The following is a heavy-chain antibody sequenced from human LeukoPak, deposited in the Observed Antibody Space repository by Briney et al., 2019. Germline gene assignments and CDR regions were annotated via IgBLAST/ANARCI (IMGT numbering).Heavy chain of an antibody. J-gene: IGHJ3*02. CDR3: ARGGTYDI. V-gene: IGHV3-33*01. CDR2: IWYDGSNK. CDR1: GFTFNNYD. Sequence: PGGSLRLSCATSGFTFNNYDMHWVRQAPGKGLDWVAFIWYDGSNKYHTDSVKGRFTISRDNAKNSLYLQMNSLRVEDTAVYFCARGGTYDIWGQGTRVTVSS.